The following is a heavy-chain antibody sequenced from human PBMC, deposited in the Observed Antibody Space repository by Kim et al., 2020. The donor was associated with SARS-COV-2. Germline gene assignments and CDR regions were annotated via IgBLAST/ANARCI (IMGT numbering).Heavy chain of an antibody. CDR3: AFVEMATTTFDY. CDR1: GGSISSGGYY. J-gene: IGHJ4*02. V-gene: IGHV4-31*03. CDR2: IYYSGST. D-gene: IGHD5-12*01. Sequence: SETLSLTCTVSGGSISSGGYYWSWIRQHPGKGLEWIGYIYYSGSTYYNPSLKSRVTISVDTSKNQFSLKLSSVTAADTAVYYCAFVEMATTTFDYWGQGTLVTVSS.